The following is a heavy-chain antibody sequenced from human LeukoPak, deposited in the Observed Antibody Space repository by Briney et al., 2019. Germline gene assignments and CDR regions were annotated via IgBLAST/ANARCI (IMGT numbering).Heavy chain of an antibody. Sequence: SETLSLTCTVSGGSISSSSYYWGWIRQPPGEGLEWIGSIYYSGSTYYNPSLKSRVTISVDTSKNQFSLKLSSVTAADTAVYYCARIEMATSFDYWGQGTLVTVSS. CDR3: ARIEMATSFDY. V-gene: IGHV4-39*01. J-gene: IGHJ4*02. D-gene: IGHD5-24*01. CDR2: IYYSGST. CDR1: GGSISSSSYY.